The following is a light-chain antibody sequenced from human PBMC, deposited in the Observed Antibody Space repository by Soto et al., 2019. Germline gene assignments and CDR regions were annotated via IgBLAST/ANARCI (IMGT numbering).Light chain of an antibody. Sequence: QAVVTQEPSLTVSPGGTVTITCGSSTGAVTSGHYPYWFQQKPGQAPRTLIYDTSNKHSWTPARFSGSLLGGKAALTLSGAQPEDEAEYYCLLSYSGARLVVFGGGTQLTVL. CDR1: TGAVTSGHY. CDR2: DTS. V-gene: IGLV7-46*01. J-gene: IGLJ2*01. CDR3: LLSYSGARLVV.